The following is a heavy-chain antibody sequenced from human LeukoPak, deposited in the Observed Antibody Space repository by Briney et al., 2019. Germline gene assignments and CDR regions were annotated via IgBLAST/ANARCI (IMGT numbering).Heavy chain of an antibody. J-gene: IGHJ4*02. Sequence: GASVKVSCKASGYTFTGYYIHWVRQAPGQGLERMGWINPNSGGTNYAQKFQGWVTMTRDTSISTAYMELSRLRSDDTAVYYCARGGLAGDRGDFDYWGQGTLVTVSS. D-gene: IGHD6-19*01. V-gene: IGHV1-2*04. CDR3: ARGGLAGDRGDFDY. CDR2: INPNSGGT. CDR1: GYTFTGYY.